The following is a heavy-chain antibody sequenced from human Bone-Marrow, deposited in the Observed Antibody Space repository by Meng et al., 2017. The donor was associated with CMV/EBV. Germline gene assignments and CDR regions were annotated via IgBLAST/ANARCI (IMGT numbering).Heavy chain of an antibody. V-gene: IGHV1-46*01. J-gene: IGHJ5*02. CDR2: INPSGGSK. Sequence: QVELVALGVEEKKPGASVKVSCTASGDSVSSYDMHWVRQAPGQGFEWMGIINPSGGSKSYAQKFKGRVTMTRDTSTSTVYMELSSLRSEDTAVYYCARAQENWKDYRNGGWFDPWGQGTLVTVSS. CDR1: GDSVSSYD. CDR3: ARAQENWKDYRNGGWFDP. D-gene: IGHD1-1*01.